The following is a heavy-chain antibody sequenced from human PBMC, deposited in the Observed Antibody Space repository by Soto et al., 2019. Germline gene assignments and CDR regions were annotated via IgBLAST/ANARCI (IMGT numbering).Heavy chain of an antibody. J-gene: IGHJ5*02. CDR3: ARARRYCSSTSCYGVYNNWFDP. CDR2: TYYRSKWYN. D-gene: IGHD2-2*01. V-gene: IGHV6-1*01. Sequence: SQTLSLTCAVSGDSVSSNSAAWNWIRQSPSRGLEWLGRTYYRSKWYNDYAVSEKSRITINPDTSKNQFSLQLNSVTPEDTAVYYCARARRYCSSTSCYGVYNNWFDPWGQGTLVTVSS. CDR1: GDSVSSNSAA.